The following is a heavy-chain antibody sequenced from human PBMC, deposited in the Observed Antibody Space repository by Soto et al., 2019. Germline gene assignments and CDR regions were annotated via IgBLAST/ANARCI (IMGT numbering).Heavy chain of an antibody. CDR3: ARGMSDGFGEVS. D-gene: IGHD3-10*01. J-gene: IGHJ5*02. CDR1: GYTFTNED. Sequence: ASVKVSCKTSGYTFTNEDINWVRQAAGQGLEWIGWMSPNSGNTGYAQKFQGRVTLTRDTSISTAYMELSSLRSEDTAVYYCARGMSDGFGEVSWGQGTLVTVSS. CDR2: MSPNSGNT. V-gene: IGHV1-8*02.